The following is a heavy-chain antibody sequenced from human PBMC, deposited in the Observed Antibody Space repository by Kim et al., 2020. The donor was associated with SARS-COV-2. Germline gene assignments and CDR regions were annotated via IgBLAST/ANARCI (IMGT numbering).Heavy chain of an antibody. D-gene: IGHD3-22*01. Sequence: TLSLTCTVSGGSLSSSGYYWSWFRQLPGKGLEWIGYIYYRGSTYYSPSLKSRLTISVDTSKNQFSLNLSSVTAADTAVYYCARDYDSSGYYDTWGQGTLVTVSS. CDR2: IYYRGST. CDR1: GGSLSSSGYY. V-gene: IGHV4-31*03. CDR3: ARDYDSSGYYDT. J-gene: IGHJ5*02.